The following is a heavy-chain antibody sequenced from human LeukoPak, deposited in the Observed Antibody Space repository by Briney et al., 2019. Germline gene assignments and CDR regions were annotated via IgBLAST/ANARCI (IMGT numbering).Heavy chain of an antibody. J-gene: IGHJ5*02. Sequence: GGSLRLSCSASGFTLSHYWMTWVRQAPGKGLEWVARIKEDGSETSYVDSVKGRFTISRDNAKNSVYLQMNSLVGEDTAVYYCVRGGSYTFDPWGQGILVTVSS. V-gene: IGHV3-7*01. CDR1: GFTLSHYW. CDR2: IKEDGSET. D-gene: IGHD1-26*01. CDR3: VRGGSYTFDP.